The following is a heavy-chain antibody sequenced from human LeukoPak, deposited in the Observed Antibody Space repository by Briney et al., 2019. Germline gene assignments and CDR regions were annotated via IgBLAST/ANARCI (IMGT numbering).Heavy chain of an antibody. CDR3: ARLPDYYDSSGPIKDGFDI. CDR1: GYTFTSYG. Sequence: ASVKVSCKASGYTFTSYGISWVRQAPGQGLEWMGWISAYNGNTNYAQKVQGRVTMTTDTSTSTAYMELKSLRSDDTAVYYCARLPDYYDSSGPIKDGFDIWGQGTMVTVSS. CDR2: ISAYNGNT. J-gene: IGHJ3*02. V-gene: IGHV1-18*01. D-gene: IGHD3-22*01.